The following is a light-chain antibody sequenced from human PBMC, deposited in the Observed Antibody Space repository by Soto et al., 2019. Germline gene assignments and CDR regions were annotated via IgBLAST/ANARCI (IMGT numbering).Light chain of an antibody. V-gene: IGLV1-40*01. CDR3: QSYDSSLSALHV. CDR2: GNS. Sequence: QPVLTQPPSVSGAPGQRVTISCTGSSSNIGAGYDVHWYQQLPGTAPKLLIYGNSNRPSGVPDRFSGSKSGTSASLAITGLQAEDEADYYCQSYDSSLSALHVFGTGTKVTVL. CDR1: SSNIGAGYD. J-gene: IGLJ1*01.